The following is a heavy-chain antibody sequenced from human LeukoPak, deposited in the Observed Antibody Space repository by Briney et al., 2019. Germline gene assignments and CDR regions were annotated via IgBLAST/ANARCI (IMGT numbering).Heavy chain of an antibody. Sequence: PGGSLRLSCAASGFTFNNYTMNWVRQAPGKGLEWVSSISDSGVSTYYADSVKGRFTISRDNSKNTLYLYMDSLRAEDTAVYYCATPISRYSNSLYNWFDPWGQGTLVTVSS. CDR1: GFTFNNYT. CDR2: ISDSGVST. J-gene: IGHJ5*02. V-gene: IGHV3-23*01. CDR3: ATPISRYSNSLYNWFDP. D-gene: IGHD4-23*01.